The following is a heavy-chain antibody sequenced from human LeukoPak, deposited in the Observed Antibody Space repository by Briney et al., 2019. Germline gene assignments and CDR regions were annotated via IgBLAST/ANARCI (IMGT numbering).Heavy chain of an antibody. Sequence: GASVKVSCKASGYTFTGYYMHWVRQAPGQGLEWMGWINPNSGGTNYAQKFQGRVTMTRDTSISTAYMELSRLRSDDTAVYYCARRRTSVAGGGFDYWGQGTLVTVSS. CDR1: GYTFTGYY. CDR2: INPNSGGT. D-gene: IGHD4-23*01. J-gene: IGHJ4*02. V-gene: IGHV1-2*02. CDR3: ARRRTSVAGGGFDY.